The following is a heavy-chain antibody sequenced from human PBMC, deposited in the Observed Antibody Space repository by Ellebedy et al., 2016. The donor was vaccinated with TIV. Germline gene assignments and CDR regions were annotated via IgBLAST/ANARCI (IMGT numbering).Heavy chain of an antibody. CDR2: VSYAGNTK. D-gene: IGHD2-21*02. Sequence: GESLKISCAASGFSFNSYAMSWVRQAPGKGLEWVAVVSYAGNTKYYADSVKGRFTISRDNSRNTLYLQMNSLRADDTAVYYCARRRAVTSIRYFDYWGQGTLVTVSS. V-gene: IGHV3-30*04. CDR3: ARRRAVTSIRYFDY. J-gene: IGHJ4*02. CDR1: GFSFNSYA.